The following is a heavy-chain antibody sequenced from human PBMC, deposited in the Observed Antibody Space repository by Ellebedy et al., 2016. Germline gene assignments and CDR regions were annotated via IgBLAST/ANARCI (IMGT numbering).Heavy chain of an antibody. J-gene: IGHJ4*02. CDR1: GFTFSSYA. CDR2: IGGSGDST. D-gene: IGHD3-10*01. V-gene: IGHV3-23*01. Sequence: GGSLRLXXAASGFTFSSYAMAWVRQAPGKGLEWVSSIGGSGDSTYYADSVKGRFTISRDNAKNSLFLQMNSLRLEDTAVYYCARDYFGWGSHDNWGQGILVTVSS. CDR3: ARDYFGWGSHDN.